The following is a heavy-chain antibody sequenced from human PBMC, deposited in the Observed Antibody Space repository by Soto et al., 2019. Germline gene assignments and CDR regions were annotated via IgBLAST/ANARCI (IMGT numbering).Heavy chain of an antibody. V-gene: IGHV3-7*03. CDR3: VGGAHADY. CDR2: INHDGIEK. J-gene: IGHJ4*02. D-gene: IGHD2-2*01. Sequence: ESGGGLVQPGGSLRLSCAASEFTLRDYWMTWVRQAPGRGLEWVANINHDGIEKYHADFVKGRFTLSRDKARNSMFLQLSNLRADDTAIYYCVGGAHADYWGRGTLVTVSS. CDR1: EFTLRDYW.